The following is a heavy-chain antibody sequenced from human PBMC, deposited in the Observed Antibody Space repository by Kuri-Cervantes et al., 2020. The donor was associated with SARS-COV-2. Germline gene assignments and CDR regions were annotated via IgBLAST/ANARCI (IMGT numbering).Heavy chain of an antibody. CDR1: GGSISSYY. J-gene: IGHJ2*01. D-gene: IGHD1-1*01. CDR2: IYYSGST. V-gene: IGHV4-59*12. CDR3: ARIRHPYWYFDL. Sequence: SETLSLTCTVSGGSISSYYWSWIRQPPGKGLEWIGYIYYSGSTNYNPSLRSRVTISVDTSKNQFSLKLSSVTAADTAVHYCARIRHPYWYFDLWGRGTLVTVSS.